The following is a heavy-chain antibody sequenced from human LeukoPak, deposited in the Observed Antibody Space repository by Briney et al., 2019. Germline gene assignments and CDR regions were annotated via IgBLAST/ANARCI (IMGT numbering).Heavy chain of an antibody. CDR1: GFTFSSYA. D-gene: IGHD2-15*01. Sequence: GGSLRLSCAASGFTFSSYAMHWVRQAPGKGLEWVAVISYDGSNKYYADSVKGRFTISRDNSKSTLYLQMNSLRAEDTAVYYCARRGATLGFDAFDIWGQGTMVTVSS. J-gene: IGHJ3*02. V-gene: IGHV3-30*01. CDR2: ISYDGSNK. CDR3: ARRGATLGFDAFDI.